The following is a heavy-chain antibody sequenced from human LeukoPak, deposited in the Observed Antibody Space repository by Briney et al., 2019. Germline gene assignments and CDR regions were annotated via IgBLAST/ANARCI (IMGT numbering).Heavy chain of an antibody. CDR3: ARSSYYGSGSYLKGGPFDY. D-gene: IGHD3-10*01. CDR2: ISAYNGNT. Sequence: ASVTVSCKASGYTFTSYGISWVRQAPGQGLEWMGWISAYNGNTNYAQKLQGRVTMTTDTSTSTAYMELRSLRSDDTAVYYCARSSYYGSGSYLKGGPFDYWGQGTLVTVSS. V-gene: IGHV1-18*01. CDR1: GYTFTSYG. J-gene: IGHJ4*02.